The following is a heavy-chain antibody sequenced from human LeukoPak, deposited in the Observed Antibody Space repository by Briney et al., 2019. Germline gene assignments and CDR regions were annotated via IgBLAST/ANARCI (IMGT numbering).Heavy chain of an antibody. D-gene: IGHD1-26*01. CDR1: GGSISSGGYY. V-gene: IGHV4-30-2*03. CDR2: IYHSGST. Sequence: PSETLSLTCTVSGGSISSGGYYWSWIRQPPGKGLEWIGYIYHSGSTYYNPSLMSRVTMSVDTSKNQFSLKLSSVTAADTAVYYCARHRWELLMSFGVFDYWGQGTLVTVSS. J-gene: IGHJ4*02. CDR3: ARHRWELLMSFGVFDY.